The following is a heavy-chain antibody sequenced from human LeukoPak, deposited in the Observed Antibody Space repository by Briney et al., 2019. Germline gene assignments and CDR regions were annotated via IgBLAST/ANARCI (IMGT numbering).Heavy chain of an antibody. Sequence: SQTRSLSFASAADSVSISSYAWNWIRQAPSRGLEWQGSTYYRGKGYNYYAVSVESRITITPDTSKNQSSLQLTSVTPGDTAVYYCARAAGRGYDFGVGGYYYYYYMDVWGKGTTVTVSS. D-gene: IGHD5-12*01. CDR1: ADSVSISSYA. CDR2: TYYRGKGYN. J-gene: IGHJ6*03. V-gene: IGHV6-1*01. CDR3: ARAAGRGYDFGVGGYYYYYYMDV.